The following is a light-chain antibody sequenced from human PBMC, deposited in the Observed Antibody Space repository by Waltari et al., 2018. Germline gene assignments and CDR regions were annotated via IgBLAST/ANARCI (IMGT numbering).Light chain of an antibody. J-gene: IGKJ2*01. CDR2: WAS. Sequence: IVMTQSPDSLGVSLGERATINCKSSQSVLYSSNSRNCLAWFQQRPGQPPKLLIYWASTRESGVPDRFSGSGSGTDFTLTISSLQAEDVAIYYCQQYYTTPYTFGQGTKLDIK. CDR3: QQYYTTPYT. CDR1: QSVLYSSNSRNC. V-gene: IGKV4-1*01.